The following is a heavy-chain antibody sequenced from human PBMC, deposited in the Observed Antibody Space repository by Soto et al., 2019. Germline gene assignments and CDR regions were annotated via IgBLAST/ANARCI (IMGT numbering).Heavy chain of an antibody. CDR3: TTYCSGTGCFSEGRMAN. CDR1: GFTFSDAW. J-gene: IGHJ4*02. Sequence: PGGSLRLSCAVSGFTFSDAWMNWARQAPGKGLEWVGRIKSKTDDGTADYAAPVRGRFTISRDDSKKTLFLQMNSLKTEDTAVYYCTTYCSGTGCFSEGRMANWGQGTLVTVSS. V-gene: IGHV3-15*01. CDR2: IKSKTDDGTA. D-gene: IGHD2-2*01.